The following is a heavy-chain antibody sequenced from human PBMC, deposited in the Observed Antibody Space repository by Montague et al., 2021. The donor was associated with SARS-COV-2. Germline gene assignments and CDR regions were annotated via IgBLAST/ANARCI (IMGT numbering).Heavy chain of an antibody. V-gene: IGHV1-8*01. J-gene: IGHJ6*03. CDR1: GYTFTSYD. Sequence: SVKVSCKASGYTFTSYDINWVRQAAGQGLEWMGWMNPNSGNTGYAQKLQGRVTMTRDTSMNTAYMELSSLRSEDTAVYYCARASLVRGVIITRVRYSYYMDVWGTGTTVTVS. CDR2: MNPNSGNT. D-gene: IGHD3-10*01. CDR3: ARASLVRGVIITRVRYSYYMDV.